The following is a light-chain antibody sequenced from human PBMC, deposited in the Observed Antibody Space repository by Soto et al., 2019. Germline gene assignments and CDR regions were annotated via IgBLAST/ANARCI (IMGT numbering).Light chain of an antibody. CDR2: GGS. V-gene: IGKV3-20*01. J-gene: IGKJ1*01. Sequence: DIVLTQSPGTLSLSPGERATISCRASQSVSSNHLAWYQQKPGQAPXLLIYGGSSRATGIPVRFSGSGSETDFTLTITRLEPEDFAVYYCQQYSSSRTFGQGTKVDI. CDR3: QQYSSSRT. CDR1: QSVSSNH.